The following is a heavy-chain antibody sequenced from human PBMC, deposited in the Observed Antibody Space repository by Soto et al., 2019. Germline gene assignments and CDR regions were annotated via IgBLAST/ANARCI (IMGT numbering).Heavy chain of an antibody. J-gene: IGHJ4*02. V-gene: IGHV4-34*01. Sequence: SETLSLTCAVYGGSFSGYYWSWIRQPPGKGLEWIGEINHSGSTNYNPSLKSRVTISVDTSKNQFSLKLSSVTAADTAVYYCARMKRITMIVVVITEFYDYWGQGTLVTVSS. CDR1: GGSFSGYY. D-gene: IGHD3-22*01. CDR3: ARMKRITMIVVVITEFYDY. CDR2: INHSGST.